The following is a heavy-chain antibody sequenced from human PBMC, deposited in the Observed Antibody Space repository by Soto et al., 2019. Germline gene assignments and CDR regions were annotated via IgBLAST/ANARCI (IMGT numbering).Heavy chain of an antibody. CDR2: INPSVGST. V-gene: IGHV1-46*03. CDR3: AREGLAAAGSTYFDY. Sequence: ASVKVSCKASGYTFTSYYMHWVRQAPGQGLEWMGIINPSVGSTSYAQKFQGRVTMTRDTSTSTVYMELSSLRSEDTAVYYCAREGLAAAGSTYFDYWVQGTLVTVSS. D-gene: IGHD6-13*01. CDR1: GYTFTSYY. J-gene: IGHJ4*02.